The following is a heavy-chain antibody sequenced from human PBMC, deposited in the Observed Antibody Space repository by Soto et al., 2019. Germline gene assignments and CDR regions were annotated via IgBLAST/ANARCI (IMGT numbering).Heavy chain of an antibody. J-gene: IGHJ5*02. Sequence: SETLSLTCAVYGGSFSGYYWSWIRQPPGKGLEWIGEINHSGSTNYNPSLKSRVTISVDTSKNQFSLKLSSVTAADTAVYYCARRVTYYYGSGSYAWFDPWGQGTLVTVSS. D-gene: IGHD3-10*01. CDR3: ARRVTYYYGSGSYAWFDP. CDR1: GGSFSGYY. CDR2: INHSGST. V-gene: IGHV4-34*01.